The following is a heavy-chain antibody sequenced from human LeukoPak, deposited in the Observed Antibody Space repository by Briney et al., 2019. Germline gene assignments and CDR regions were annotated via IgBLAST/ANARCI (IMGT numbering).Heavy chain of an antibody. Sequence: GESLRISCKGSGYSFTSYWISWVRQIPGKGLEWGGSIDPSDSYTNYNQSFQGHVTISADKSISTAYLQWSSLKASDTATYYCARPMAGSGGYYYYDMDVWGQGTTVTVSS. D-gene: IGHD2-8*01. J-gene: IGHJ6*02. CDR1: GYSFTSYW. CDR2: IDPSDSYT. CDR3: ARPMAGSGGYYYYDMDV. V-gene: IGHV5-10-1*01.